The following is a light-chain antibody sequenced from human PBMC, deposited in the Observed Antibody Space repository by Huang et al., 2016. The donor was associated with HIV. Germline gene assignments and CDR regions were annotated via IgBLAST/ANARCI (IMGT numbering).Light chain of an antibody. CDR1: QSVGKY. CDR3: QQYDNGPYT. CDR2: GSS. V-gene: IGKV3-15*01. Sequence: EIVMTQSPVTLSVSPGERATLSCRASQSVGKYLAWYQQRPGQPPRLLIYGSSTRATGIPARFTGSGSGTEFTLTISSLQSEDFAIDYCQQYDNGPYTFGQGTNLEIK. J-gene: IGKJ2*01.